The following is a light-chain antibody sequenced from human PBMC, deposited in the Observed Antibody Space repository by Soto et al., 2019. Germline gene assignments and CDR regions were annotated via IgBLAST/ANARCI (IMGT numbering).Light chain of an antibody. J-gene: IGLJ1*01. CDR3: CSYTSSSTPWV. CDR2: DVS. CDR1: SSDVGGYNY. Sequence: QSVLTQPASVSGSPGQAITISCTGTSSDVGGYNYVSWYQQHPGKAPKLMIYDVSDRPSGVSNRFSASKSGNTASLTISGLQAEHEADYYCCSYTSSSTPWVFGTGTQLTVL. V-gene: IGLV2-14*03.